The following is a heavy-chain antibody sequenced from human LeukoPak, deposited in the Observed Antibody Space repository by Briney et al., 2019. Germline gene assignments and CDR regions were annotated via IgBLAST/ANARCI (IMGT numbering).Heavy chain of an antibody. Sequence: PGGSLRLSCAASGFTFSSYSMNWVRQPPGKGLEWIGYIYYSGSTYYNPSLTSRVTMSVDTSKNQFSLKLSSVTAADTAIYYCARDHTETSSLNFRNYYYYGMDIWGQGTTVIVSS. CDR3: ARDHTETSSLNFRNYYYYGMDI. CDR2: IYYSGST. D-gene: IGHD4-4*01. V-gene: IGHV4-59*06. J-gene: IGHJ6*02. CDR1: GFTFSSYS.